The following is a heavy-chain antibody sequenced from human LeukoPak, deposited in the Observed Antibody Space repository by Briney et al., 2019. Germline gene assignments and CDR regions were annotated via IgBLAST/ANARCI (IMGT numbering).Heavy chain of an antibody. D-gene: IGHD3-10*01. CDR2: IYYSGST. J-gene: IGHJ5*02. Sequence: SETLSLTCTVSGGSISSSSYYWGWIRQPPGTGLEWLGSIYYSGSTYYNPSLKSRVTISVDTSKNQFSLKLSSVTAADTAVYYCARDMWFGDGWFDPWGQGTLVTVSS. CDR1: GGSISSSSYY. CDR3: ARDMWFGDGWFDP. V-gene: IGHV4-39*07.